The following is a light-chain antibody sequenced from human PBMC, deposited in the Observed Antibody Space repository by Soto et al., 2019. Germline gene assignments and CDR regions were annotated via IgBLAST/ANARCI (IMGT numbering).Light chain of an antibody. CDR3: CSYAGSYTYV. CDR1: SSDVGGYNY. J-gene: IGLJ1*01. Sequence: QFDLTQPRSVSWSPGQSVTISCTGTSSDVGGYNYVSWYQQHPGKAPKLMIYDVSKRPSGVPDRFSGSKSGNTASLTISGLQAEDEADYYCCSYAGSYTYVFGTGTKVTX. CDR2: DVS. V-gene: IGLV2-11*01.